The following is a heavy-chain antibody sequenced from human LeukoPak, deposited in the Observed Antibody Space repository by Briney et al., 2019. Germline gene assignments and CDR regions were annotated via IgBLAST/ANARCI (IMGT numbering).Heavy chain of an antibody. V-gene: IGHV3-30*18. CDR1: GFTFSDYG. D-gene: IGHD1-26*01. Sequence: GRSLRLSCAASGFTFSDYGMHWVRQAPGTGLEWVAVISYDGSSTYYADSVKGRFTISRDNSKNTLYLQMNSLRAEDTAVYYCGKDKSGGGSYGYFDYWGQGTLVTVSS. J-gene: IGHJ4*02. CDR3: GKDKSGGGSYGYFDY. CDR2: ISYDGSST.